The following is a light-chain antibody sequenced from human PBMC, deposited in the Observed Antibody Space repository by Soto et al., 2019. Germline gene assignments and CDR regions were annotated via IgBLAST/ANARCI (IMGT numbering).Light chain of an antibody. CDR3: QQFGASPRFT. Sequence: EIVVTQSPGTLSLSPGERATLACRASQSVSSSYLAWYQQKPGQAPRLLMYGASNRATGIPDRFSGSGSGTDFTLTISRLEPEDFAVYYCQQFGASPRFTFGPGTKVDI. J-gene: IGKJ3*01. V-gene: IGKV3-20*01. CDR2: GAS. CDR1: QSVSSSY.